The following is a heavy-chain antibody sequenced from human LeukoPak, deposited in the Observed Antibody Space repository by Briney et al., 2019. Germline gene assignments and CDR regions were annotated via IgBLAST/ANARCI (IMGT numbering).Heavy chain of an antibody. CDR2: INHSGIT. J-gene: IGHJ6*03. V-gene: IGHV4-34*01. CDR1: GGSFSDYY. D-gene: IGHD3-10*01. CDR3: ARASGFMVRGVLGYYYMDV. Sequence: SETLSLTCAVYGGSFSDYYWSWIRQPPGKGLEYIGEINHSGITNYNPSLMSRVTISVDTSKNQFSLKLSSVTAADTAVYYCARASGFMVRGVLGYYYMDVWGKGTTVTISS.